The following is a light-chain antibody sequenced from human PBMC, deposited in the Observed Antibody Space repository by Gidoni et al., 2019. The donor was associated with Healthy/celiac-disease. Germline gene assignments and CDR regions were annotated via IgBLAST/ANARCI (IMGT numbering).Light chain of an antibody. CDR1: QGIGSY. CDR2: AAS. Sequence: DNQLTQSPSFLSASVGDRVTITCRASQGIGSYLAWYQQKPGKAPKLLIYAASTLQDGVSSRFSGSGSGTEFTLTISSLQPEDFATYSCQQLSGSPLTFGPGTKVDFK. J-gene: IGKJ3*01. CDR3: QQLSGSPLT. V-gene: IGKV1-9*01.